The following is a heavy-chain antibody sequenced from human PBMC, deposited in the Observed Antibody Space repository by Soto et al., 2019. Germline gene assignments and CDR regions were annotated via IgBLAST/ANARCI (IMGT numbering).Heavy chain of an antibody. Sequence: LRLSCAASGFTFSGSSMHWVRQASGKGLELVARIRSKANSYATTYGASARGRFTISRDDSKNTAYLQMNSLKTDDTAVYYCAASGYDKFVDYWGQGSLVTVS. CDR2: IRSKANSYAT. CDR1: GFTFSGSS. V-gene: IGHV3-73*01. D-gene: IGHD5-12*01. J-gene: IGHJ4*02. CDR3: AASGYDKFVDY.